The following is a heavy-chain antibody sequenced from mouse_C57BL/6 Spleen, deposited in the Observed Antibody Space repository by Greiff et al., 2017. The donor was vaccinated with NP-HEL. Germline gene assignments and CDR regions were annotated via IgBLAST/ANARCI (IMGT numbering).Heavy chain of an antibody. CDR3: ARSYDGYYV. J-gene: IGHJ3*01. V-gene: IGHV1-50*01. CDR2: IDPSDSYT. Sequence: QVQLQQPGAELVKPGASVKLSCKASGYTFTSYWMQWVKQRPGQGLEWIGEIDPSDSYTNYNQKFKGKATLTVDTSSSTAYMQLSSLTSEDSAVYYCARSYDGYYVWGQGTLVTVSA. CDR1: GYTFTSYW. D-gene: IGHD2-3*01.